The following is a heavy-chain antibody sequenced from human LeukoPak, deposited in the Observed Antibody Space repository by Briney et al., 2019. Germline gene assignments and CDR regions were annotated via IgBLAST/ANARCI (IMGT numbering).Heavy chain of an antibody. CDR1: GFTFNTHA. D-gene: IGHD3-22*01. J-gene: IGHJ4*02. CDR3: ARDYYYDSSGYWDYYFDY. Sequence: GGSLRLSCAASGFTFNTHAMHWVRQAPGKGLEWVAVIWYDGSNKYYADSVKGRFTISRDNSKNTLYLEMNSLRAEDTAVYYCARDYYYDSSGYWDYYFDYWGQGTLVSVSS. V-gene: IGHV3-33*08. CDR2: IWYDGSNK.